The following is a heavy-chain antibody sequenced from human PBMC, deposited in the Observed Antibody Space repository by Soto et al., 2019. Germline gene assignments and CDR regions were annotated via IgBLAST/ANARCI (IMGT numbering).Heavy chain of an antibody. V-gene: IGHV1-3*01. CDR2: INAGNGNT. Sequence: ASVKVSCKASGYTFTSYAMHWVRQAPGQRLEWMGWINAGNGNTKYSQKFQGRVTITRDTSASTAYMELSSLRSEDTAVYYCARYCSSTSCLHYGMDVWGQGTTVTVSS. J-gene: IGHJ6*02. CDR1: GYTFTSYA. CDR3: ARYCSSTSCLHYGMDV. D-gene: IGHD2-2*01.